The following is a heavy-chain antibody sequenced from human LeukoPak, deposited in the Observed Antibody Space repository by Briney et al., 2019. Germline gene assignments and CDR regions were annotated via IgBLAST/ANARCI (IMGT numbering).Heavy chain of an antibody. V-gene: IGHV3-48*04. CDR2: ISSSSSTI. CDR3: ERGPRGYEIPNDYVGNWFDP. CDR1: GFTFSSYS. J-gene: IGHJ5*02. D-gene: IGHD5-12*01. Sequence: PGGSLRLSCAASGFTFSSYSMNWVRQAPGKGLEWVSYISSSSSTIYYADSVKGRFTISRDNAKNSLYLQMNSLRAEDTAVYYCERGPRGYEIPNDYVGNWFDPWGQGTLVTVSS.